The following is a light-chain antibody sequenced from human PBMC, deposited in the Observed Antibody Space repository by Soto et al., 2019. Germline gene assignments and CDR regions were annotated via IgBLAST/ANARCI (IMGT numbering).Light chain of an antibody. CDR2: AAS. Sequence: DIQLTQSPSFLSASVGDRVTITCRASQGISSYLAWYQQKPGKAPKLLIYAASTLQSGVPSRFSGSGSGTEFTLTISRLQPEDFATYYCQQLNSYPPTFGQGTKVDTK. J-gene: IGKJ1*01. CDR3: QQLNSYPPT. V-gene: IGKV1-9*01. CDR1: QGISSY.